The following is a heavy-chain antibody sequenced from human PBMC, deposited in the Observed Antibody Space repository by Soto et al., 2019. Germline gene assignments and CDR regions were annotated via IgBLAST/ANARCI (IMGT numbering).Heavy chain of an antibody. J-gene: IGHJ6*02. D-gene: IGHD6-13*01. CDR2: INAGNGNT. V-gene: IGHV1-3*01. CDR1: GYTFTSYA. CDR3: ASCSPGSSSSWYFPSPVTPGPQAVYYYARDV. Sequence: ASVKVSCKASGYTFTSYAMHWVRQAPGQRLEWMGWINAGNGNTKYSQKFQGRVTITRDTSASTAYMELSSLRSEDTAVYYCASCSPGSSSSWYFPSPVTPGPQAVYYYARDVWAQGTTVPVSS.